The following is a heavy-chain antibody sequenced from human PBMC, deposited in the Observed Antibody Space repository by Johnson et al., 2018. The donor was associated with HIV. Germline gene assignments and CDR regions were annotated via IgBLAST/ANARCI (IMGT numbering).Heavy chain of an antibody. V-gene: IGHV3-30-3*01. CDR1: GFTFSSYA. CDR2: ISYGGNKQ. Sequence: VQLVESGGGVVQPGRSLRLSCAASGFTFSSYAMHWVRQPPGKGLEWVAVISYGGNKQYYADSVKGRFTISRDNSKNTLYLQMNSLRAEDTAVYYCARDRGSSSLDAFDIWGQGTMVTVSS. CDR3: ARDRGSSSLDAFDI. D-gene: IGHD6-6*01. J-gene: IGHJ3*02.